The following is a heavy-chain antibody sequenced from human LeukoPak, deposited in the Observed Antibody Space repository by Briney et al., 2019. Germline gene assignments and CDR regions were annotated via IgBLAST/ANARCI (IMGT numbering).Heavy chain of an antibody. CDR3: ARDLAMYSPDLDY. J-gene: IGHJ4*02. CDR2: INPKTGVT. Sequence: EASVKVSCKASGYTFTDYYLHWGRQAPGHGLEWMGWINPKTGVTKYAQNFQGRVTMTRDTSINTAYMEVSRLRSDDTAVFYCARDLAMYSPDLDYWGQGTLVTVSS. D-gene: IGHD1-26*01. V-gene: IGHV1-2*02. CDR1: GYTFTDYY.